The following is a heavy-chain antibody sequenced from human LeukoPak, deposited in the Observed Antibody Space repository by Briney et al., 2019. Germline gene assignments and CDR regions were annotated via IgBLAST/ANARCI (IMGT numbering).Heavy chain of an antibody. Sequence: PGGSLRLSCAASGFTFSSYAMHWVRQAPGKGLEYVSAISSNGGSIYYANSVKGRFTISRDNSKNTLYLQMGSLRAEDMAVYYCARDSGYDHHYYYYYMDVWGKGTTVTVSS. J-gene: IGHJ6*03. D-gene: IGHD5-12*01. V-gene: IGHV3-64*01. CDR3: ARDSGYDHHYYYYYMDV. CDR1: GFTFSSYA. CDR2: ISSNGGSI.